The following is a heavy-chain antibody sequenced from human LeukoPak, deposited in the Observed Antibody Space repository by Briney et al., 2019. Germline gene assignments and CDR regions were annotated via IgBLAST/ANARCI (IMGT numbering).Heavy chain of an antibody. D-gene: IGHD1-7*01. J-gene: IGHJ6*02. CDR2: MNPNNGNT. CDR1: GYTFTNYD. V-gene: IGHV1-8*01. Sequence: ASVKVSCKASGYTFTNYDINWVRQATGQGLEWMGWMNPNNGNTGSAQNFQGRLTMTRNTSISTAYMELSSLRSDDTAVYYCARVPPGRANYWGQGTTATVSS. CDR3: ARVPPGRANY.